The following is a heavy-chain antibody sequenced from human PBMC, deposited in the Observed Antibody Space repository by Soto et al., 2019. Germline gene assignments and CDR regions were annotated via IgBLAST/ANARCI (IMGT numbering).Heavy chain of an antibody. D-gene: IGHD2-15*01. CDR2: INHSGST. J-gene: IGHJ5*02. V-gene: IGHV4-34*01. Sequence: QVQLQQWGAGLLKPSETLSLTCAVYGGSFSGYYWSWIRQPPGKGLEWIGEINHSGSTNYNPSLKGRVTISVDTSKNQFSLKLSSVTAADTAVYYCARSLSDIVVVVAFDPWGQGTLVTVSS. CDR3: ARSLSDIVVVVAFDP. CDR1: GGSFSGYY.